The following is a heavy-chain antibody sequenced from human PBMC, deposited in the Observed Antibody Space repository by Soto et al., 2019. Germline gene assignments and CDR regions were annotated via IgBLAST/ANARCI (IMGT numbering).Heavy chain of an antibody. J-gene: IGHJ3*02. Sequence: ASVKVSCKASGYTFTSYYMHWVRQAPGQGLEWMGIINPSGGSTSYAQKFQGRVTMTRDTSTSTVYMELSSLRSEDTAVYYCARDRRYDFWSQGDAFDIWGQGTMVTVSS. V-gene: IGHV1-46*01. CDR1: GYTFTSYY. D-gene: IGHD3-3*01. CDR2: INPSGGST. CDR3: ARDRRYDFWSQGDAFDI.